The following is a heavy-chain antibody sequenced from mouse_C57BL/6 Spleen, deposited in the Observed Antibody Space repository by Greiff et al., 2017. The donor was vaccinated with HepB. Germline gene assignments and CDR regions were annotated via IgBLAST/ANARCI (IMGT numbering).Heavy chain of an antibody. V-gene: IGHV5-6*02. CDR3: VRRPGNLYAMDY. CDR1: GFTFSSYG. CDR2: ISSGGSYT. D-gene: IGHD2-1*01. Sequence: EVKVVESGGDLVKPGGSLKLSCAASGFTFSSYGMSWVRQTPDKRLEWVATISSGGSYTYYPDSVKGRFTISRDNAKNTLYLRMSSLKSEDTAMYYCVRRPGNLYAMDYWGQGTSVTVSS. J-gene: IGHJ4*01.